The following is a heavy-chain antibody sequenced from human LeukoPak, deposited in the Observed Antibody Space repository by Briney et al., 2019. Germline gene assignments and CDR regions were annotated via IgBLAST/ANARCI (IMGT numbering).Heavy chain of an antibody. CDR2: IIPIFGTA. CDR1: GGTFSSYA. Sequence: SVKVSCKASGGTFSSYAISWVRQAPGQGLEWMGGIIPIFGTANYAQKFQGRVTITADKSTSTAYMELSSLRSEDTAVYYCASSNWDPPRYYYYYMDVWGKGTTVTVSS. CDR3: ASSNWDPPRYYYYYMDV. V-gene: IGHV1-69*06. J-gene: IGHJ6*03. D-gene: IGHD7-27*01.